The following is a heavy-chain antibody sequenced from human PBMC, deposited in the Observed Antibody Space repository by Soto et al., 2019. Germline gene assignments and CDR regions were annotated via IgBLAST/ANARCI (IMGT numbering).Heavy chain of an antibody. CDR2: IYYSRSN. V-gene: IGHV4-59*11. CDR1: GGNIRDLG. D-gene: IGHD1-26*01. J-gene: IGHJ5*02. CDR3: AGTRATNTWLAP. Sequence: YSVLGGNIRDLGWSWILQPPGKGLEWIGYIYYSRSNNYTTSLKSRVTMSVDTSKNQFSLKLSSVTAEESAVYDCAGTRATNTWLAPLGQRALVTVS.